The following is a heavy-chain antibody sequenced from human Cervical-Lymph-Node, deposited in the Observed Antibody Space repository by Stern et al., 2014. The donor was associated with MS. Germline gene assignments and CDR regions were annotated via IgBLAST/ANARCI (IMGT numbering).Heavy chain of an antibody. D-gene: IGHD3-16*01. CDR3: ARGGGTDSPTYDY. J-gene: IGHJ4*02. V-gene: IGHV4-4*02. CDR1: GASLSGVNW. CDR2: IFHPGDT. Sequence: QVQLGQSGPGLVKPSGTLSLTCTVSGASLSGVNWWTWVRQPPGKGLEWIGEIFHPGDTNYTPSLRSRVVMLVDSSKSQFSLQLTSVTAADTAVYYCARGGGTDSPTYDYWGQGTLVTVS.